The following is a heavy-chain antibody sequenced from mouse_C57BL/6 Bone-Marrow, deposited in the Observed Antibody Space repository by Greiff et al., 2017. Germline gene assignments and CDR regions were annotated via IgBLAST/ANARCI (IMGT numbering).Heavy chain of an antibody. CDR2: IDPETGGT. CDR3: TRGLGTYYSFFYAMDY. J-gene: IGHJ4*01. D-gene: IGHD2-12*01. Sequence: VQLQESGAELVRPGASVTLSCKASGYTFTDYEMHWVKQTPVHGLEWIGAIDPETGGTAYNQKFKGKAILTADKSSSTAYMELRSLTSEDSAVYYCTRGLGTYYSFFYAMDYWGQGTSVTVSS. V-gene: IGHV1-15*01. CDR1: GYTFTDYE.